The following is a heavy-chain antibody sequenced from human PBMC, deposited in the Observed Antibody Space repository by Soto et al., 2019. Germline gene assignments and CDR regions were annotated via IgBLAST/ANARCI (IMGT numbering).Heavy chain of an antibody. Sequence: EVQLLESGGGLVQPGGSLRLSCAASGFTFSNYAMNWVRQAPGKGLEWVSRIIGSGGSTYYADSVKGRFTISRDNSKNTLHLQVNSLRAEDTAIYYCAKTLTGKDYDYMDVWGKGTTVTVSS. CDR3: AKTLTGKDYDYMDV. CDR1: GFTFSNYA. J-gene: IGHJ6*03. V-gene: IGHV3-23*01. D-gene: IGHD1-20*01. CDR2: IIGSGGST.